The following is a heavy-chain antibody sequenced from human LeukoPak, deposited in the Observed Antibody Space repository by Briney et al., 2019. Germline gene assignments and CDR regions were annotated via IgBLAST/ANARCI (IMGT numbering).Heavy chain of an antibody. CDR1: GGTFSSYA. Sequence: GASVKVSCKASGGTFSSYAISWVRQAPGQGLEWMGWIGTYNGRTDYAQKFQGRVTMTTDTSTSTAYMELRSLRSDDTAVYYCARSGYGDYVAPWGQGTLVTVSS. J-gene: IGHJ5*02. D-gene: IGHD4-17*01. CDR3: ARSGYGDYVAP. CDR2: IGTYNGRT. V-gene: IGHV1-18*01.